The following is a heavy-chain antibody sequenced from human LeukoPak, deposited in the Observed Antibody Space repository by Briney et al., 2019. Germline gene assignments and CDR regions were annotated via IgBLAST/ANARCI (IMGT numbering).Heavy chain of an antibody. D-gene: IGHD1-26*01. Sequence: NPSETLSLTCAVYGGSFSNYYCTCIRQAPGKGLEWIGEIHPSGSTNYNPSLLSRVTLSLDASKNQFSLRLTSVTAADTAVYFCARGLDTYKSGVDWGQGTLVTVSS. J-gene: IGHJ4*02. CDR3: ARGLDTYKSGVD. CDR1: GGSFSNYY. CDR2: IHPSGST. V-gene: IGHV4-34*01.